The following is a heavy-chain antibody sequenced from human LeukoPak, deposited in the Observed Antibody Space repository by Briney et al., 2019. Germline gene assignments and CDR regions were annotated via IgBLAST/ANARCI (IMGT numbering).Heavy chain of an antibody. Sequence: GGSLRLSCAASGFTFDDYAMHWVRQAPGKGLEWVSGSSWNSGSIGYADSVKGRFTISRDNAKNSLYLQMNSLRAEDTALYYCAKVSWSYSYGYGFDYWGQGTLVTVSS. J-gene: IGHJ4*02. V-gene: IGHV3-9*01. D-gene: IGHD5-18*01. CDR3: AKVSWSYSYGYGFDY. CDR1: GFTFDDYA. CDR2: SSWNSGSI.